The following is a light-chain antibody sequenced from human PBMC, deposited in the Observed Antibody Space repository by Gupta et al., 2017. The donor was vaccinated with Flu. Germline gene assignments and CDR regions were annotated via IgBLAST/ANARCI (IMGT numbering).Light chain of an antibody. J-gene: IGKJ5*01. CDR2: LGS. Sequence: DFVLTQSPLSLPVTPGEPASISCRSSGSLLHSNGNNYLDWYLLKPGQSPQLLIYLGSNRASGVPHRFSVSGSGTDFSLLISTVEAEDVGIYYCMQALQAPPTFGQGTRLEIK. CDR1: GSLLHSNGNNY. V-gene: IGKV2-28*01. CDR3: MQALQAPPT.